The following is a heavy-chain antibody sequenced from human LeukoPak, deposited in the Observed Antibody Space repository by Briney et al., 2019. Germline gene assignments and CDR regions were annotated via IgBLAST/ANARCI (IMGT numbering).Heavy chain of an antibody. J-gene: IGHJ3*01. V-gene: IGHV3-23*01. D-gene: IGHD3-16*02. CDR3: ARDIELSA. CDR1: GFTFRDSA. Sequence: GGSLRLSCAASGFTFRDSAMSSVRQGPGKGREWVSVISFSGANTYYADSVKVRFTVSRDNSKNTLYLQMNSRRAEDTAIYYCARDIELSAWGLGTMVTVSS. CDR2: ISFSGANT.